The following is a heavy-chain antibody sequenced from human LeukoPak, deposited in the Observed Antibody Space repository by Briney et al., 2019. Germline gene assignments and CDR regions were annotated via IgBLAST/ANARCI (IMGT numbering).Heavy chain of an antibody. Sequence: SQTLSLTCTVSGGSISSSDYYWSWIRQPPGKGLEWIGYIYYSGSTYYNPSLKSRVTISIDTSKNQFSLKLSSVTAADTAVYYCARRGYSYGYLDYWGQGTLVTVSS. D-gene: IGHD5-18*01. J-gene: IGHJ4*02. CDR3: ARRGYSYGYLDY. CDR2: IYYSGST. V-gene: IGHV4-30-4*01. CDR1: GGSISSSDYY.